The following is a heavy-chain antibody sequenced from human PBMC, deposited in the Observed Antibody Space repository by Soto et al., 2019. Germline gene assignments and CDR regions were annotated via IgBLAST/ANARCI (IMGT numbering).Heavy chain of an antibody. J-gene: IGHJ6*03. CDR1: GFTFSSYG. Sequence: QVQLVESGGGVVQPGRSLRLSCAASGFTFSSYGMHWVRQAPGKGLEWVAVISYDGSNKYYADTVKGRFTISRDNSKNTRYLQMNSLRAEDTAVYYCAKALGPRQLSPHYMDVWGKGTTVTVSS. D-gene: IGHD6-13*01. V-gene: IGHV3-30*18. CDR2: ISYDGSNK. CDR3: AKALGPRQLSPHYMDV.